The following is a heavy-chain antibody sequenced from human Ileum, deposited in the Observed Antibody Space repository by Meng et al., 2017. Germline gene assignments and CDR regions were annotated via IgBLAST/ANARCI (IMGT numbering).Heavy chain of an antibody. CDR3: ARHGGYYQDF. Sequence: ESAPGCVKASRTLSLTCSVSGASMSVVSYWSWVRQSPGKGLEWIGQIDHLGIAYYKPSLKSRVTMSIDQSKSQFSLRLTSVSAADTAVYYCARHGGYYQDFWGQGTLVTVSS. D-gene: IGHD4-23*01. CDR1: GASMSVVSY. J-gene: IGHJ4*02. CDR2: IDHLGIA. V-gene: IGHV4-4*02.